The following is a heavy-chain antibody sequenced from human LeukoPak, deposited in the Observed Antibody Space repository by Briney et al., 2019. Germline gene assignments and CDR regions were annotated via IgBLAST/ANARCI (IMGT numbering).Heavy chain of an antibody. CDR2: ISGSGGST. D-gene: IGHD3-22*01. V-gene: IGHV3-23*01. CDR1: GFTFSSYA. Sequence: GGSLRLSCAASGFTFSSYAMSWVRRAPGKGLEWVSAISGSGGSTYYADSVKGRFTISRDNSKNTLYLQMNSLRAEDTAVYHCAISKAPEYYDSSGWPFDYWGPGTLVTVSS. J-gene: IGHJ4*02. CDR3: AISKAPEYYDSSGWPFDY.